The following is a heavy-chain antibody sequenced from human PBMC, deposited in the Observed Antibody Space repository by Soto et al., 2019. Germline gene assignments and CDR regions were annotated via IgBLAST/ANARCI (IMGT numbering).Heavy chain of an antibody. CDR1: GYTFTSYA. J-gene: IGHJ5*02. V-gene: IGHV1-18*01. CDR2: MSVYNGNT. CDR3: ARNYDNWFDP. Sequence: ASVKVSCKASGYTFTSYAISWVRQAPGQGLEWMGWMSVYNGNTNYAQKLQGRVTMTTDTSTSTAYMELRSLRSDDTAVYYCARNYDNWFDPWGQGTLVTVSS. D-gene: IGHD1-7*01.